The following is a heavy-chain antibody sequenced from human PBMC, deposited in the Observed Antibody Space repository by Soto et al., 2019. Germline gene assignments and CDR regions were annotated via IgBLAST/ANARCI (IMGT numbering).Heavy chain of an antibody. CDR2: IYPGDSDT. V-gene: IGHV5-51*01. Sequence: GESLKISCKGLGSSFNNWIAWVRQMPGKGLEWMGIIYPGDSDTRYSPSFQGQVTISADKSISTAYLQWSSLKASDTAMYYCARNPNLDVWGQGTTVTVSS. CDR3: ARNPNLDV. CDR1: GSSFNNW. J-gene: IGHJ6*02.